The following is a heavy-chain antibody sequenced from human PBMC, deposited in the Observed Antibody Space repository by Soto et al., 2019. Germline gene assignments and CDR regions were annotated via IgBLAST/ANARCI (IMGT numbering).Heavy chain of an antibody. D-gene: IGHD3-10*01. Sequence: QVQLVESGGGLVKPGGSLRLSCAASRFTFSDYSMSWIRQAPGRGPEWVAYISTSGSTIFYADSVKGRFTISRDNTMSSLYLQMNSLRVEDAAIYDCAREGPRKGTYLFDYWGQGTLVTVSS. CDR1: RFTFSDYS. J-gene: IGHJ4*02. V-gene: IGHV3-11*01. CDR3: AREGPRKGTYLFDY. CDR2: ISTSGSTI.